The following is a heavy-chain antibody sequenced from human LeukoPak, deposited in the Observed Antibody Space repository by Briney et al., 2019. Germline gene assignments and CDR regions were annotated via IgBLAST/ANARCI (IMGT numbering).Heavy chain of an antibody. D-gene: IGHD3-10*01. CDR2: IKGDGDAI. CDR3: ARDGSSFDY. CDR1: GFTFSSFW. Sequence: GGSLRLSCAASGFTFSSFWMSWVRHAPGKGLEWVANIKGDGDAIYYLGSVKGGFSISRDNAKNLLFLQMSSLTAEDTAVYYCARDGSSFDYWGQGVLVTVSS. J-gene: IGHJ4*02. V-gene: IGHV3-7*01.